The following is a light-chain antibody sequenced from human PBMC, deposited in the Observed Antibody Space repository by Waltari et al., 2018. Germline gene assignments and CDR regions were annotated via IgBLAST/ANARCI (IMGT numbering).Light chain of an antibody. J-gene: IGLJ3*02. CDR3: VLYMGSGIWV. Sequence: QTVVTQEPSLSVSPGGTVTPTCALSSGSVSSTSYASWYQQTPGQAPRTLVYKINNRSSGVPDRFSGSMLGNKAALTITGAQAEDESDYYCVLYMGSGIWVFGGGTKLTVL. V-gene: IGLV8-61*01. CDR2: KIN. CDR1: SGSVSSTSY.